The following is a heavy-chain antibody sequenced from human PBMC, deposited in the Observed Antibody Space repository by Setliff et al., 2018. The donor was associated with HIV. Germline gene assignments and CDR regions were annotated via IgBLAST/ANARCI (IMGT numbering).Heavy chain of an antibody. CDR2: ISAYNGYT. Sequence: ASVKVSCKASGYTFTSYGINWVRQAPGQGLEWVGWISAYNGYTNYAQKLQGRVTMTTDTSTSTAYMELRSLRSDDTAVYYCARDRRIAVAGRPDYWGQGTLVTVSS. J-gene: IGHJ4*02. CDR3: ARDRRIAVAGRPDY. V-gene: IGHV1-18*01. CDR1: GYTFTSYG. D-gene: IGHD6-19*01.